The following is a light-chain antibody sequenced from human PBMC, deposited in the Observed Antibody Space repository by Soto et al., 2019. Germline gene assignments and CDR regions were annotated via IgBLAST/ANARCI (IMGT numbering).Light chain of an antibody. CDR2: DAS. J-gene: IGKJ4*01. V-gene: IGKV3-11*01. CDR1: HTVSTY. Sequence: EIVLTQSPATLSSSPGERATLSCRASHTVSTYLAWYQQKLGQAPRLPIYDASNRAIGIPARFSGSGSGTNFTVAISTLEPEDFAVYHCQQLHIWPPAFGGGTKVEIK. CDR3: QQLHIWPPA.